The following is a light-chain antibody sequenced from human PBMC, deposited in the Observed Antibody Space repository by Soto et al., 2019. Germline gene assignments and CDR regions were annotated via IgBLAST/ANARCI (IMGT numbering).Light chain of an antibody. CDR2: EVS. CDR1: SSDVGAYDY. CDR3: ASYTTTSTRV. Sequence: QPASVSGSPGQSIAISCTGTSSDVGAYDYVSWYQQHPDKAPKLMIYEVSNRPSGVSDRFSGSKSVNTATLTISGLQAEDEADYYCASYTTTSTRVFGTGTKVTVL. J-gene: IGLJ1*01. V-gene: IGLV2-14*03.